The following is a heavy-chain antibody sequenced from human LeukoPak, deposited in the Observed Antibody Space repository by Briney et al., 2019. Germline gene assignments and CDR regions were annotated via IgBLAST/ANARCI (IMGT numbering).Heavy chain of an antibody. CDR2: ISGDGGER. CDR3: VKDTDARPGYSSGYYDN. Sequence: GGSLRLSCAASGFTFNDYAMHWVRQAPGKGLEWASLISGDGGERKYADSVEGRFTISRDNSKNSLYLQMNSLRIEDLALYYCVKDTDARPGYSSGYYDNWGQGTLVTVSS. V-gene: IGHV3-43*02. J-gene: IGHJ4*02. CDR1: GFTFNDYA. D-gene: IGHD6-19*01.